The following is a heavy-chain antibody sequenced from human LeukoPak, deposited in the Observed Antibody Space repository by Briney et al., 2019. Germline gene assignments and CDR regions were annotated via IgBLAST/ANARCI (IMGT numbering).Heavy chain of an antibody. V-gene: IGHV3-23*01. CDR3: AKAKTDSATITITLFDY. Sequence: AGGSLRLSCAASGFTFSSYAMSWVRQAPGKGLEWVSAISGSGGSTYYADSVKGRFTISRDNSKNTLYLQMNSLRAEDTAVYYCAKAKTDSATITITLFDYWGQGTLVTVSS. CDR2: ISGSGGST. D-gene: IGHD3-3*01. J-gene: IGHJ4*02. CDR1: GFTFSSYA.